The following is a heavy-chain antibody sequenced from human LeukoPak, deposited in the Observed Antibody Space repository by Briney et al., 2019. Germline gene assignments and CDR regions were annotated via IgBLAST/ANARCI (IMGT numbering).Heavy chain of an antibody. Sequence: PGGSLRLSCAASGFTFSSYAMSWVRQAPGKGLEWVSAISGSGGSTYYADSVKGRFTISRDNSKNTLYLQMTSLRAEDTAVYYCTPYCSGGSCYGVDYWGQGTLVTVSS. CDR1: GFTFSSYA. J-gene: IGHJ4*02. D-gene: IGHD2-15*01. CDR2: ISGSGGST. V-gene: IGHV3-23*01. CDR3: TPYCSGGSCYGVDY.